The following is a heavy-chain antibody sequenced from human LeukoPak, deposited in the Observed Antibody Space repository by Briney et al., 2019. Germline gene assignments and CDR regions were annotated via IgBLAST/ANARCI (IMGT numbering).Heavy chain of an antibody. CDR1: GGSISSYY. J-gene: IGHJ4*01. D-gene: IGHD1-1*01. V-gene: IGHV4-4*07. Sequence: PSETLSLTCSVSGGSISSYYWSWIRQPAGKGLEWIGRIYTSGSTNYNPSLKSRVTMSVDTSRTQFSLKLSSVTAADTAVYYCATVEPGTAGLFDYWGQGTLVTVSS. CDR3: ATVEPGTAGLFDY. CDR2: IYTSGST.